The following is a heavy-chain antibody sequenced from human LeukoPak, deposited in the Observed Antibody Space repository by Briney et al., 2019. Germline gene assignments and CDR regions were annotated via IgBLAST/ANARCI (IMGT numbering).Heavy chain of an antibody. Sequence: GGSLRLSCAASRFTYSAYYMIWIRQTPGKGLEWVSYISSSGSTIYYADSVKGRFTISRDNAKNSLYLQMNSLRAEDTAVYYCARGGSGYDFPTHFDYWGQGTLVTVSS. J-gene: IGHJ4*02. CDR3: ARGGSGYDFPTHFDY. CDR1: RFTYSAYY. V-gene: IGHV3-11*04. CDR2: ISSSGSTI. D-gene: IGHD5-12*01.